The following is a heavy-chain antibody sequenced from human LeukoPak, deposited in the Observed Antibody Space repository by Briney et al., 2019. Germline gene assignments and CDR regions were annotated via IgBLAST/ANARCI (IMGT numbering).Heavy chain of an antibody. CDR2: ISYDGSNK. CDR1: GFTFSSYA. J-gene: IGHJ4*02. Sequence: GGSLRLSCAASGFTFSSYAMHWVRQAPGEGLEWVAVISYDGSNKYYADSVKGRFTISRDNSKNTLYLQMNSLRAEDTAVYYCAREVDYWGQGTLVTVSS. V-gene: IGHV3-30-3*01. CDR3: AREVDY.